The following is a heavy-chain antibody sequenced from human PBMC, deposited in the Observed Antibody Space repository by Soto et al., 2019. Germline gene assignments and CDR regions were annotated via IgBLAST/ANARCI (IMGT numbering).Heavy chain of an antibody. Sequence: GGSLRLSCAASGFTFSSYAMSWVRQAPGKGLEWVSGISGSGGSTYYADSVKGRFTISRDNSKNTLYVQMNSLRAEDTAVYHCAKMSDFWSGYYTPYSFDYWGPRTLVTVFS. CDR3: AKMSDFWSGYYTPYSFDY. CDR2: ISGSGGST. CDR1: GFTFSSYA. J-gene: IGHJ4*02. V-gene: IGHV3-23*01. D-gene: IGHD3-3*01.